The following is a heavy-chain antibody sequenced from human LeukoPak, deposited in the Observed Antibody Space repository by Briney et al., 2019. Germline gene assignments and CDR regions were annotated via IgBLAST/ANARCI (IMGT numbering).Heavy chain of an antibody. Sequence: PGRSLRLSCAASGFTFSHYGMHWVRQAPGRGLEWVAVIWNDGSNKYYADSVKGRFTISRDNSKNTLYLQMNSLRAEDTAVYYCAKDAQRGFDYSSSLDYWGQGTLVTVSS. CDR2: IWNDGSNK. V-gene: IGHV3-33*06. CDR1: GFTFSHYG. J-gene: IGHJ4*02. D-gene: IGHD4-11*01. CDR3: AKDAQRGFDYSSSLDY.